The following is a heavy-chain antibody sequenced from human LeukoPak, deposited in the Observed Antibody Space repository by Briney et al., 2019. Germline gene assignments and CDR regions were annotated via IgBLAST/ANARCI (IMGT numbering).Heavy chain of an antibody. CDR2: ISLTGLT. Sequence: SETLSLTCGVSGGSISNTNWWSWVRQPPGQGLEWIGEISLTGLTHYNPSLESRVTVSLDKSKNQLSLNLTSVNAADTAVYYCSRENGAFSPFGYWGQGTLVTVLS. CDR1: GGSISNTNW. V-gene: IGHV4-4*02. CDR3: SRENGAFSPFGY. J-gene: IGHJ4*02. D-gene: IGHD2-8*01.